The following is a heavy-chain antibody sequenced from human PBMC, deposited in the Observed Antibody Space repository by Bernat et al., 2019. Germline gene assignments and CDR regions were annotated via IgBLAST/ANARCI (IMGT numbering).Heavy chain of an antibody. D-gene: IGHD6-13*01. CDR1: GFTFTSSA. J-gene: IGHJ3*02. Sequence: QLVQSGPEVKKPGTSVKVSCKASGFTFTSSAVQWVRQARGQRLEWIGWIVVGSGNTNYAQKFQERVTITRDMSTSTAYMELSSLRSEDTAVYYCAADGSSWRAFDIWGQGTMVTVSS. CDR3: AADGSSWRAFDI. V-gene: IGHV1-58*01. CDR2: IVVGSGNT.